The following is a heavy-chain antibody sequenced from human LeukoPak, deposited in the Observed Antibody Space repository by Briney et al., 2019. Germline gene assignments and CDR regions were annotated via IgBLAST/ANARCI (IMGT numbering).Heavy chain of an antibody. CDR1: GFTFSNYA. J-gene: IGHJ4*02. V-gene: IGHV3-23*01. CDR3: AKGGDSYGPENHFDY. Sequence: GGSLRLSCAASGFTFSNYAIRWVRQAPGKGLEWVSGISGSGGTTSYADSVKGRFTISRDNSKNTVYLQMNSLRAEDTAVYYCAKGGDSYGPENHFDYWGQGTLVTVSS. CDR2: ISGSGGTT. D-gene: IGHD5-18*01.